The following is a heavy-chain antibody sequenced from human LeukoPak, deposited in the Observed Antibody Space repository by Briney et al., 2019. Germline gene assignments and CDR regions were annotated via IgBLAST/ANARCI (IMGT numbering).Heavy chain of an antibody. J-gene: IGHJ3*02. D-gene: IGHD3-22*01. CDR3: ARAQGENLITMIVPSAFDI. CDR1: GGTFSSYA. CDR2: IIPIFGTA. V-gene: IGHV1-69*13. Sequence: SVKVSCKASGGTFSSYAISWVRQAPGQGLEWMGGIIPIFGTANYAQKFQGRVTITADESTSTAYMELSSLRSEDTAVYYCARAQGENLITMIVPSAFDIWGQGTMVTVSS.